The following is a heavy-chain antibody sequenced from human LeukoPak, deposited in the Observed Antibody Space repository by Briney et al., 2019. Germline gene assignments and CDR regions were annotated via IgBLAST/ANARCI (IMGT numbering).Heavy chain of an antibody. CDR2: ISYDGSNK. D-gene: IGHD2-15*01. J-gene: IGHJ4*02. Sequence: PGGSLRLSCAASGFTFSSYGMHWVRQAPGKGLEWVAVISYDGSNKYCADSVKGRFTISRDNSKNTLYLQMNSLRAEDTAVYYCAKDGVRYCSGGSCPQPFDYWGQGTLVTVSS. CDR1: GFTFSSYG. CDR3: AKDGVRYCSGGSCPQPFDY. V-gene: IGHV3-30*18.